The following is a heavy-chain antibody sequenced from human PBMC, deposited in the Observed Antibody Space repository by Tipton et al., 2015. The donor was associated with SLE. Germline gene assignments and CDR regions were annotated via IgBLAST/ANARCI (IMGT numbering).Heavy chain of an antibody. CDR2: IYYSGST. Sequence: TLSLTCTVSGGSISSYYWGWIRQPPGKGLEWIGSIYYSGSTYYNPSLKSRVTISVDTSKNQFSLKLSSVTAADTAVYYCARLERGGWFDPWGQGTLVTVSS. D-gene: IGHD1-1*01. J-gene: IGHJ5*02. V-gene: IGHV4-39*07. CDR1: GGSISSYY. CDR3: ARLERGGWFDP.